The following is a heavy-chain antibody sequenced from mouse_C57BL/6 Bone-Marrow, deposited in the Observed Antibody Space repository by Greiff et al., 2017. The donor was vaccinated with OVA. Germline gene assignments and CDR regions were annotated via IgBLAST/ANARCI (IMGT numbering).Heavy chain of an antibody. Sequence: QVQLKESGPGILQPSQTLSLTCSFSGFSLSTSGMGVGWIRQPSGKGLEWLAHIWWDDDKYSNPALKSRLTISQDTSKNQVFLKIANVDTADTATYCCARVGLWGRYAMDYWGQGTSVTVSS. CDR1: GFSLSTSGMG. CDR3: ARVGLWGRYAMDY. CDR2: IWWDDDK. V-gene: IGHV8-8*01. J-gene: IGHJ4*01. D-gene: IGHD1-1*02.